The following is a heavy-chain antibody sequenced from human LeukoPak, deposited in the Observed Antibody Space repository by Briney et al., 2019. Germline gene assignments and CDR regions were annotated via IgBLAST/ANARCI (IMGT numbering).Heavy chain of an antibody. CDR3: ARDVGTTGYDFLDY. Sequence: GVSVRLSCGASGFALSSYRKNWVRQAPGRGREGGATIKQDGGDRYYVDSVKGRFTISRDNANDSMYLQMNSLRAEDTAVYYCARDVGTTGYDFLDYWGREPWSPSPQ. CDR2: IKQDGGDR. CDR1: GFALSSYR. D-gene: IGHD5-12*01. J-gene: IGHJ4*02. V-gene: IGHV3-7*01.